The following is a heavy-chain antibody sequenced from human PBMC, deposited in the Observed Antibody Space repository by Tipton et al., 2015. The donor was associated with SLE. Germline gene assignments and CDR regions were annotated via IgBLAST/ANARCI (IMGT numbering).Heavy chain of an antibody. CDR3: AASLVGAIDY. J-gene: IGHJ4*02. V-gene: IGHV3-30*04. D-gene: IGHD1-26*01. CDR2: ISYDGSN. Sequence: QVQLVQSGGGLVQPGGSLRLSCAASGFTFSTYAMHWVRQAPGKGLEWVAVISYDGSNNYADSVKGRFTISRDNSKNTLFLQMNSLRAEDTAVYYCAASLVGAIDYWGQGTLVTVSS. CDR1: GFTFSTYA.